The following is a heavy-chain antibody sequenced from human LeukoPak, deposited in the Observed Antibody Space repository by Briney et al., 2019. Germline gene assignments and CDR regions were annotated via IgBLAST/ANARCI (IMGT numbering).Heavy chain of an antibody. V-gene: IGHV4-59*01. CDR2: IYHTGST. Sequence: SETLSLTCTVSGVSISSYYWSWIRQPPGNGLEWIANIYHTGSTNYNPSLSSRVTISIDTAKNQFSLKLTSVTAADTAVYYCARRGRNSSGWQDYLWGQGTLVTVSS. CDR1: GVSISSYY. CDR3: ARRGRNSSGWQDYL. J-gene: IGHJ4*02. D-gene: IGHD6-25*01.